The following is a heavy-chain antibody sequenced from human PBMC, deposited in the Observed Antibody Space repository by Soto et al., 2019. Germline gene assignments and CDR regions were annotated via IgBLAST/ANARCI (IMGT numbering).Heavy chain of an antibody. CDR2: ISWDGGST. CDR1: GFTFDDYA. CDR3: AKDYYDFWSGSFYYYGMDV. J-gene: IGHJ6*02. V-gene: IGHV3-43D*04. D-gene: IGHD3-3*01. Sequence: LRLSCAGSGFTFDDYAMHWVRQAPGKVLEWVSLISWDGGSTYYADSVKGRFTISRDNSKNSLYLQMNSLRAEDTALYYCAKDYYDFWSGSFYYYGMDVWGQGTTVTVSS.